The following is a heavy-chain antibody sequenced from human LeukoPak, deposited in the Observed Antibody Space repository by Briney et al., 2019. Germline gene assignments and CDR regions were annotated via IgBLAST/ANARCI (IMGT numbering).Heavy chain of an antibody. CDR3: ATFIAVPGTFDF. Sequence: GESLKISCQGSGYSFTSYWIGWVRQMPGKGLEWMGIIYPRDSDTRYSPSFQGQVTISADKSISPAYLQWSSLKASDTAMYYCATFIAVPGTFDFWGQGTLVTVSP. CDR2: IYPRDSDT. V-gene: IGHV5-51*01. CDR1: GYSFTSYW. J-gene: IGHJ4*02. D-gene: IGHD6-19*01.